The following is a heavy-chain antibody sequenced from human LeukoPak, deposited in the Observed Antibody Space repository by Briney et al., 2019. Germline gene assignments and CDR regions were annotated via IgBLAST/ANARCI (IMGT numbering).Heavy chain of an antibody. J-gene: IGHJ4*02. Sequence: PGGSLRLSCAASGFTFSSYWMSWVRQAPGKGLEWVANIKQDGSEKYYVDSVKGRFTISRDNAKNSLYLQMNSLRAEDTAVYYCARDLRYFDWLTYFDYWGQGTLVTVSS. CDR1: GFTFSSYW. V-gene: IGHV3-7*01. CDR2: IKQDGSEK. D-gene: IGHD3-9*01. CDR3: ARDLRYFDWLTYFDY.